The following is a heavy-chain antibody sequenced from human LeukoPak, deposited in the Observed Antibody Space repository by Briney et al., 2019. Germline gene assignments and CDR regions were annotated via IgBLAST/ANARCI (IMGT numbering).Heavy chain of an antibody. CDR2: IYYSGST. J-gene: IGHJ4*02. Sequence: SQTLSLTCTVSGGSISSGGYYWSWIRQHPGKGLEWIGCIYYSGSTYYNPSLKSRVTISVDTSKNQFSLKLSSVTAADTAVYYCASSIVVVPAAFDYWGQGTLVTVSS. D-gene: IGHD2-2*01. CDR3: ASSIVVVPAAFDY. CDR1: GGSISSGGYY. V-gene: IGHV4-31*03.